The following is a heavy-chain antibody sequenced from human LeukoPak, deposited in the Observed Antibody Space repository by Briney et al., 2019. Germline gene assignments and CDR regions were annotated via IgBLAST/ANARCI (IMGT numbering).Heavy chain of an antibody. D-gene: IGHD2-15*01. CDR2: INHSGST. CDR1: GCTFSGYY. Sequence: SETLSLTCAVYGCTFSGYYLSWVRQPPGQGLEWIGEINHSGSTNYNASLKSRVTISVHTSKNQFSLKLSSVTAADTAVYYCARSSVGSSYHKWGEGTLVTVSS. V-gene: IGHV4-34*01. J-gene: IGHJ4*02. CDR3: ARSSVGSSYHK.